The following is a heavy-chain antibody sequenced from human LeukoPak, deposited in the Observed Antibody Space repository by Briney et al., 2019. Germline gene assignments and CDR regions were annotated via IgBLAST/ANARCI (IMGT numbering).Heavy chain of an antibody. CDR3: ARHRRGVVVAAGRPNWFDP. CDR2: INHSGST. CDR1: GGSFSGYY. V-gene: IGHV4-34*01. J-gene: IGHJ5*02. D-gene: IGHD2-2*01. Sequence: PSETLSLTYAVYGGSFSGYYWSWIRQPPGKGLEWIGEINHSGSTNYYNPSLKSRVTISVDTSKNQFSLNLASVTAADTAVYYCARHRRGVVVAAGRPNWFDPWGQGTLVTVSS.